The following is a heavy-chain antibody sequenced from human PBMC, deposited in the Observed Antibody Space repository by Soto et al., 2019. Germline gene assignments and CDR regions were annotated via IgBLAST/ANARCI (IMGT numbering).Heavy chain of an antibody. CDR2: IWYDGSNK. CDR1: GFTFSSYG. J-gene: IGHJ4*02. Sequence: GGSLRLSCAASGFTFSSYGMHWVRQAPGKGLEWVAVIWYDGSNKYYADSVKGRFTISRDNSKNTLYLQMNSLRAEDTAVYYCAREASAGYSSGWYRGQGYYFDYWGQGTLVTVSS. D-gene: IGHD6-19*01. CDR3: AREASAGYSSGWYRGQGYYFDY. V-gene: IGHV3-33*01.